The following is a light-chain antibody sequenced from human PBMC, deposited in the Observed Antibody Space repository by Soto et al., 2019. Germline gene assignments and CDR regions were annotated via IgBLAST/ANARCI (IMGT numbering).Light chain of an antibody. J-gene: IGKJ2*01. CDR3: QKGHNWPLT. CDR1: QSINSE. Sequence: EIVMTQSPATLSLSPGERAALSCRASQSINSELAWYQQKPGQPPRLLIYGASTRATGGPARFTGSKSGSAFTLTISGLQSEDFAVYYCQKGHNWPLTFGQGTRLEI. CDR2: GAS. V-gene: IGKV3-15*01.